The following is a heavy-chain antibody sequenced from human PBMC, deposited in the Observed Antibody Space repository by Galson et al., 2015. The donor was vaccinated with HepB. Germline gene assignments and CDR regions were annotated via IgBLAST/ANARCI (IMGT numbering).Heavy chain of an antibody. D-gene: IGHD1-1*01. CDR2: IYPHDSDA. CDR1: GYSFNNYW. V-gene: IGHV5-51*01. Sequence: QSGAEVKKPGESLKISCQASGYSFNNYWIGWVRQKPGKGLEWMGIIYPHDSDARYSPSFQGQVTISADKSNTTAYLQWGSLQASDTAMYYCARRGKLAPLDYWGQGTLVTVSS. J-gene: IGHJ4*02. CDR3: ARRGKLAPLDY.